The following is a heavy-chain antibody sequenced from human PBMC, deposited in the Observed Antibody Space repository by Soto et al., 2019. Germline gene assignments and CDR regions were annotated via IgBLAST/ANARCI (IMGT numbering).Heavy chain of an antibody. CDR2: IDPSDSYT. J-gene: IGHJ4*02. CDR1: GYSFTSYW. V-gene: IGHV5-10-1*01. Sequence: GESLKISCKGSGYSFTSYWISWVRQMPGKGLEWMGRIDPSDSYTNYSPSFQGHVTISADKPISTAYLQWSSLKASDTAMYYCASHLWFGELLFDYWGQGTLVTVSS. CDR3: ASHLWFGELLFDY. D-gene: IGHD3-10*01.